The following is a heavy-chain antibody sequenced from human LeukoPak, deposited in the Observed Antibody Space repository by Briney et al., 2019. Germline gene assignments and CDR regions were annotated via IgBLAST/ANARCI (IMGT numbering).Heavy chain of an antibody. J-gene: IGHJ3*02. CDR3: ARESPPGWELFKAKAFDI. V-gene: IGHV3-66*01. CDR1: GSTAITTN. CDR2: IYSGGSS. D-gene: IGHD1-26*01. Sequence: GSLLLSCAAAGSTAITTNMNGGRPAPGGGLGRGWVIYSGGSSNYADSVQGRFTISRNNSKNTLYLQINSLRAEDTAVYYCARESPPGWELFKAKAFDIWGQGTMVTVSS.